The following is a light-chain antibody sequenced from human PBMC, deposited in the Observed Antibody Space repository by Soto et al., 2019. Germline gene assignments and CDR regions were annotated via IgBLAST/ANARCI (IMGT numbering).Light chain of an antibody. CDR3: ASWDDLLRGLV. Sequence: QSVLTQPPSASGTPGQRVTISCSGSSSNIGSNTVYWYQQLPGTAPKLLIYKINQRPSGVPERFSGSKSGTSASLAISGLRAEDAADYYCASWDDLLRGLVFGGGTKLTVL. CDR2: KIN. J-gene: IGLJ2*01. V-gene: IGLV1-47*01. CDR1: SSNIGSNT.